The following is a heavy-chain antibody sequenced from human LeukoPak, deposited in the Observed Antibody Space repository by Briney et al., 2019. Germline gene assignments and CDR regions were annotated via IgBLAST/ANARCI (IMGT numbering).Heavy chain of an antibody. V-gene: IGHV1-2*02. J-gene: IGHJ4*02. D-gene: IGHD3-9*01. CDR2: INPNSGGT. Sequence: ASVKVSCKASGYTFTGYYMHWVRQAPGQGLEWMGWINPNSGGTNYAQKFQGRVTMTRDTSISTAYMELSRLRSDDTAVYYCARVRGDILTPLDYWGQGTLVTVSS. CDR3: ARVRGDILTPLDY. CDR1: GYTFTGYY.